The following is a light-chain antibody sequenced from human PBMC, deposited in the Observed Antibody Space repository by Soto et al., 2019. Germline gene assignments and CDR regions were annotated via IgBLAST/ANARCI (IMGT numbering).Light chain of an antibody. J-gene: IGLJ2*01. CDR3: TSYTVSTTVV. CDR2: EVS. V-gene: IGLV2-14*01. Sequence: QSALTQPASVSGSPGQSITISCTGNNSDIGGFPYVSWYQQHPGNAPKLMIYEVSNRPSGVSNRFSGSKSGNTASLTISGLQAEDEADYYCTSYTVSTTVVFGGGTKLTVL. CDR1: NSDIGGFPY.